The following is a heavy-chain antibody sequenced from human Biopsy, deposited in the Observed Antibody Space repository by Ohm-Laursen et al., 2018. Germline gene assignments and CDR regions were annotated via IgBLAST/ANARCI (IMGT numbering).Heavy chain of an antibody. CDR1: GFSFTGYY. D-gene: IGHD6-19*01. CDR2: ISPKSGGT. Sequence: SVKVSCKASGFSFTGYYIHWVRQAPGQGLEWMGWISPKSGGTNYAQKFQGNITMTKNTSMSTAYMEMSRLRSDDTAVYYCALQSVDQMKNFDYWGQGTLVTVSS. J-gene: IGHJ4*02. V-gene: IGHV1-2*02. CDR3: ALQSVDQMKNFDY.